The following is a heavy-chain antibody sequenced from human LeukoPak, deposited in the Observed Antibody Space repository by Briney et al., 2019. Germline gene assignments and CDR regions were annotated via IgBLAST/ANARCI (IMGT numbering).Heavy chain of an antibody. D-gene: IGHD3-16*02. CDR3: XXDSDXYVWGSYRXXNXVY. CDR2: ISGSGGST. Sequence: LXXXCAASGFTFSSYGMSWVRQAPGKGLEWVSAISGSGGSTYYADSVKGRFTISRDNSKNTLYLQMNSLRAEDTAVYYCXXDSDXYVWGSYRXXNXVYWGQGTLVTVSS. CDR1: GFTFSSYG. J-gene: IGHJ4*02. V-gene: IGHV3-23*01.